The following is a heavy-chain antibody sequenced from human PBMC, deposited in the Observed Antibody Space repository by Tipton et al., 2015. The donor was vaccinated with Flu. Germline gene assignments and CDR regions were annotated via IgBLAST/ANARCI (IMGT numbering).Heavy chain of an antibody. D-gene: IGHD6-13*01. CDR1: GGSISSYY. J-gene: IGHJ4*02. Sequence: TLSLTCTVSGGSISSYYWSWIRQPPGKGLEWIGYIYYSGSTNYNPSLKSRVTISVDTSKNQFSLKLSSVTAADTAVYYCARTAAGVDYWGQGTLVTVSS. CDR3: ARTAAGVDY. V-gene: IGHV4-59*01. CDR2: IYYSGST.